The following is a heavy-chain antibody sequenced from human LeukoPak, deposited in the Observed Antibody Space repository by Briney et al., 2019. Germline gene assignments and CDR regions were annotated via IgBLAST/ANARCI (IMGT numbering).Heavy chain of an antibody. Sequence: SETLSLXCAVYGGSFSGYYWRWIRQPPGKGLESIGEINHSGSTYYNPSLKSRVTISVDTSKNQFSLKLSSVTAADTAVYYCARPYGDYGAWDAFDIWGQGTMVTVSS. J-gene: IGHJ3*02. V-gene: IGHV4-34*01. CDR3: ARPYGDYGAWDAFDI. CDR1: GGSFSGYY. D-gene: IGHD4-17*01. CDR2: INHSGST.